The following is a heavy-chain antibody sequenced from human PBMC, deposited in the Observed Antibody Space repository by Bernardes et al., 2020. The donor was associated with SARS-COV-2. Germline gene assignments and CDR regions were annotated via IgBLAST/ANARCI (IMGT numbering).Heavy chain of an antibody. J-gene: IGHJ6*02. CDR1: GGSFSGYY. CDR3: AREETITIFGLVITRYGMDV. D-gene: IGHD3-3*01. CDR2: INHSGST. Sequence: SETLSLTCAVYGGSFSGYYWSWIRQPPGKGLEWIGEINHSGSTNYNPSLKSRVTISVDTSKNQFSLKLSSVTAADTAVYYCAREETITIFGLVITRYGMDVWGQGTNVTGS. V-gene: IGHV4-34*01.